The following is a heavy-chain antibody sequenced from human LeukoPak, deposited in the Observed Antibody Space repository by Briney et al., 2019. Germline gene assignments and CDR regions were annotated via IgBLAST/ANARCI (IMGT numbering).Heavy chain of an antibody. Sequence: GGSLRLSCAACGFSFSNFAIHWVRQAPGKGLEWLAVISHDGGTKHYADSVKGRFTISRDNSNNSLSLQMNSLSAEDTAVYYCARARGRWHLLPLDFWGQGTLVTVSS. CDR1: GFSFSNFA. CDR3: ARARGRWHLLPLDF. D-gene: IGHD1-26*01. V-gene: IGHV3-30*04. CDR2: ISHDGGTK. J-gene: IGHJ4*02.